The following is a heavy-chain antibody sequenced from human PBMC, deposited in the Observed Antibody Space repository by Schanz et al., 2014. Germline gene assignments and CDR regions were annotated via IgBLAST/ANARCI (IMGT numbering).Heavy chain of an antibody. CDR2: MNSKTGNT. CDR3: TKGRTFAR. D-gene: IGHD3-16*01. J-gene: IGHJ4*02. Sequence: QVQLVQSGAEVKKPGASVKVSCKASGYTFTSYDINWVRQATGQGLEWMGWMNSKTGNTGYAQRIQGRVTMTRNTSIATAYLESSSLRAGDTAVYYCTKGRTFARWGQGTLVTVSS. CDR1: GYTFTSYD. V-gene: IGHV1-8*01.